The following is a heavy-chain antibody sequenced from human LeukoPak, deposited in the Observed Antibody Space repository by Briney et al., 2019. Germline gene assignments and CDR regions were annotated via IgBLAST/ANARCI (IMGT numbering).Heavy chain of an antibody. CDR2: IYYSGNT. Sequence: PSETLSLTCTVSGDSISTSNSYWGWIRQPPGKGLEWIGSIYYSGNTYYNASLKSRVTISVDTSKNQFSLKLTSVTAADTAVYYCARAYSSSWYFNWFDPWGQGTLVTVSS. D-gene: IGHD6-13*01. V-gene: IGHV4-39*01. CDR1: GDSISTSNSY. J-gene: IGHJ5*02. CDR3: ARAYSSSWYFNWFDP.